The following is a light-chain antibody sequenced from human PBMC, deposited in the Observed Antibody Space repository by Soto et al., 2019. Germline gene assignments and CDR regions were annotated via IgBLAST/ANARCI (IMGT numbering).Light chain of an antibody. V-gene: IGKV3-11*01. CDR1: QSVGRF. J-gene: IGKJ1*01. CDR3: QQRSSWPRT. CDR2: DAS. Sequence: ELVLTQSPATLSLSPGEGATLSCRASQSVGRFLVWYQQKPGQAPRLLMYDASSRATGIPARFTGSGSGTDFTLTISSLEPEDFALYYCQQRSSWPRTFGRGTKVEV.